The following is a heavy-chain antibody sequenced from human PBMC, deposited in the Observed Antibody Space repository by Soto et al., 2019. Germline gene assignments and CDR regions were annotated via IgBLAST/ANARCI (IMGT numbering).Heavy chain of an antibody. V-gene: IGHV4-30-4*01. Sequence: PSETLSLTCTVSGGSISSGDYYWSWIRQPPGKGLEWIGYIYYSGSTYYNPSLKSRVTISVDTSKNQFSLKLSSVTAADTAVYYCARGLLWFGELSDYYFDYWGQGTLVTVSS. J-gene: IGHJ4*02. D-gene: IGHD3-10*01. CDR2: IYYSGST. CDR3: ARGLLWFGELSDYYFDY. CDR1: GGSISSGDYY.